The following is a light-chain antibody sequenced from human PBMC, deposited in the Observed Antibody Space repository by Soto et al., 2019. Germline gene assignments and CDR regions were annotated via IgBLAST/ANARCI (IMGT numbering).Light chain of an antibody. V-gene: IGKV1-39*01. Sequence: DFQVTQSPSSLSASVGDRVTITCRASQSVNDYLNWYQQRPGKAPRLLIYAASTLHSGVPSRFSGSRFGTDFSLTITSLQPDDFETYYCQQSFSTHYIFGQGTK. CDR3: QQSFSTHYI. CDR2: AAS. CDR1: QSVNDY. J-gene: IGKJ2*01.